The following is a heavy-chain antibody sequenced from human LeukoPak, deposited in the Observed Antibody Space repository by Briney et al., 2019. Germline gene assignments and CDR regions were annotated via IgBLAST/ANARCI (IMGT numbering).Heavy chain of an antibody. Sequence: GGSLRLSCAASGFTFSSYWMTWVRQAPGKGLEWVANIKQAGTEKYYVDSVKGRFTISRDNARDSLYLQMNSLRAEDSAICYCASPRYLRSQKEAFDYRGQGTLVTVSS. CDR1: GFTFSSYW. V-gene: IGHV3-7*01. CDR2: IKQAGTEK. D-gene: IGHD5-12*01. CDR3: ASPRYLRSQKEAFDY. J-gene: IGHJ4*02.